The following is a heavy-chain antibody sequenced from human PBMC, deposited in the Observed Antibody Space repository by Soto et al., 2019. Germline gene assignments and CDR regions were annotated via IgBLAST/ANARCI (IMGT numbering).Heavy chain of an antibody. J-gene: IGHJ6*02. Sequence: GGSLRLSCAASGFTFSSYSMNWVRQAPGKGLEWVSYISSSSSTIYYADSVKGRFTISRDNAKNSLYLQMNSLRDEDTAVYYCARDGLGKYFDWLLSSGGNFYYYYGMDVWGQGTTVTVSS. CDR1: GFTFSSYS. CDR3: ARDGLGKYFDWLLSSGGNFYYYYGMDV. D-gene: IGHD3-9*01. V-gene: IGHV3-48*02. CDR2: ISSSSSTI.